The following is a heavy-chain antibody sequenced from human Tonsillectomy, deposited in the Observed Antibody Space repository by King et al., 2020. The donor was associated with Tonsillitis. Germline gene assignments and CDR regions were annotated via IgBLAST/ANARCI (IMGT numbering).Heavy chain of an antibody. CDR1: GGSISSGGYS. D-gene: IGHD3-10*01. J-gene: IGHJ5*02. CDR2: IYHSGTT. V-gene: IGHV4-30-2*01. CDR3: ARVIFGFGELTKNNWFDP. Sequence: QLQESGSGLVKPSQTLSLTCAVSGGSISSGGYSWSWIRQPPGKGLEWIGYIYHSGTTYYNPSLKSRVTISVDRSKNQFSLRLSSVTAADTAMYYCARVIFGFGELTKNNWFDPWGQGTLVTVSS.